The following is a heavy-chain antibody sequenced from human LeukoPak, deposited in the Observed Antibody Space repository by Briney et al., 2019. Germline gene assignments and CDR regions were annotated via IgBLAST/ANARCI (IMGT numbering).Heavy chain of an antibody. CDR1: GFTSSSYS. CDR2: ISSSSSYI. CDR3: ARVHYGDDAGY. Sequence: GGSLRLSCAASGFTSSSYSMNWVRQAPGKGLEWVSSISSSSSYIYYADSVKGRFTISRDNAKNSLYLQMNSLRAEDTAVYYCARVHYGDDAGYWGQGTLVTVPS. D-gene: IGHD4-17*01. J-gene: IGHJ4*02. V-gene: IGHV3-21*03.